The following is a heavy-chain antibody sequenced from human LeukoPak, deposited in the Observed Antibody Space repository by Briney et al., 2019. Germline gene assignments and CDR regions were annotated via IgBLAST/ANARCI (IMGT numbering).Heavy chain of an antibody. V-gene: IGHV1-46*01. J-gene: IGHJ4*02. CDR2: INPRGGST. CDR3: ARDLGHIAAAGQGSDYFDY. Sequence: GASVKVSCKASGYTFTSYYMHWVRQAPGQGLEWMGIINPRGGSTSYAQKFQGRVTMTRDTSTSTVYMELSSLRSEDTAVYYCARDLGHIAAAGQGSDYFDYWGQGTLVTVSS. D-gene: IGHD6-13*01. CDR1: GYTFTSYY.